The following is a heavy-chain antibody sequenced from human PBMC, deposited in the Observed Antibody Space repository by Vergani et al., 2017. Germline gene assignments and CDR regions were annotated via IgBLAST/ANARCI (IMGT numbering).Heavy chain of an antibody. Sequence: QVHLVESGGGVVQPGRSLRLSCVVSGFPSSYYGMHWVRQAPGKGLEWVAVISYDGTQKNYADSVKGRFTISRDDCNSTLYRQMNSLRTEDTAVYYCATKSCGTPGCQIGYFREWGQGTLVTVSS. D-gene: IGHD1-1*01. J-gene: IGHJ1*01. V-gene: IGHV3-30*03. CDR2: ISYDGTQK. CDR3: ATKSCGTPGCQIGYFRE. CDR1: GFPSSYYG.